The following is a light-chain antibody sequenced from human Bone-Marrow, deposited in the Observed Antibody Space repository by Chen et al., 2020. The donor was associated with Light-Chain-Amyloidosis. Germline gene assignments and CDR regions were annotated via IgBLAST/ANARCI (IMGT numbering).Light chain of an antibody. CDR2: DVN. V-gene: IGLV2-11*01. Sequence: QSALTQPHSVSGSPGQSVTISCTGTSSDIGGYDYVSWYQQYPGTAPKLIIYDVNKRPSGVPDRFSASKSENTASLTISGLQADDEAEYHCCAYAGTYTWLFGGGTRLTVL. J-gene: IGLJ3*02. CDR3: CAYAGTYTWL. CDR1: SSDIGGYDY.